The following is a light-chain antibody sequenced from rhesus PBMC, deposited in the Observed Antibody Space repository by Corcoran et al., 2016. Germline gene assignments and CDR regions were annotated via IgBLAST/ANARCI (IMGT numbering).Light chain of an antibody. CDR2: SAS. CDR1: QGINKE. Sequence: DINMTQSQSSLSASVGDRVTVTCRASQGINKELSWYQQKPGKAPTLLIYSASSLQTGVSSRFSGSGSGTDYNLTISSLQPENVASYFCLQDYSVPYSFGQGTKVEIK. CDR3: LQDYSVPYS. V-gene: IGKV1-94*01. J-gene: IGKJ2*01.